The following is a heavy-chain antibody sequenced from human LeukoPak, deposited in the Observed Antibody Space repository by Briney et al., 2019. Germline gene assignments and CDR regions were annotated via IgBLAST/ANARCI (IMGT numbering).Heavy chain of an antibody. CDR3: ARDKDAKSGYSGYELAFDI. Sequence: SETLSLTCTVSGGSISSYYWSWIRQPAGKGLEWIGRIYICGSTNYNPSLKSRVTMSVDTSKNQFSLKLSSVTAADTAVYYCARDKDAKSGYSGYELAFDIWGQGTMVIVSA. D-gene: IGHD5-12*01. J-gene: IGHJ3*02. V-gene: IGHV4-4*07. CDR2: IYICGST. CDR1: GGSISSYY.